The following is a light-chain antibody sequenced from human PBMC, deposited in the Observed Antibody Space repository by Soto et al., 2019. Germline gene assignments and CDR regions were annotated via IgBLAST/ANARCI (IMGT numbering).Light chain of an antibody. J-gene: IGKJ1*01. Sequence: DIPMTQSPSTLSASVGDRVTMTCRASQSISSWLAWYQQKPGKAPNLLIYKASSLLSGVPSRFSGSGSGTEFTLTISSLQPDDFATYYCLQYSNYWTFGQGTKVEIK. CDR1: QSISSW. CDR2: KAS. V-gene: IGKV1-5*03. CDR3: LQYSNYWT.